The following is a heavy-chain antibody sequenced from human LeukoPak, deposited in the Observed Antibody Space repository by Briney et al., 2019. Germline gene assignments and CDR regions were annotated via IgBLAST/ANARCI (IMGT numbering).Heavy chain of an antibody. CDR1: GFTFSDYY. CDR3: ARDDGSSWYYFDY. V-gene: IGHV3-11*01. CDR2: ISSSGSTI. D-gene: IGHD6-13*01. J-gene: IGHJ4*02. Sequence: GGSLRLSCAASGFTFSDYYMSWIRQAPGKGREGVSYISSSGSTIYYADSVKGRFTISRDNAKNSLYLQMNSLRAEDTAVYYCARDDGSSWYYFDYWGQGTLVTVSS.